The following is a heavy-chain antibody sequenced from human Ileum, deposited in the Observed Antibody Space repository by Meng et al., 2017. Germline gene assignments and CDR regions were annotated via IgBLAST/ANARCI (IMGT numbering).Heavy chain of an antibody. V-gene: IGHV4-59*01. CDR2: INYSGTT. CDR1: TDSISSDS. J-gene: IGHJ4*02. D-gene: IGHD5-24*01. CDR3: ARQTRKDGYNYMFDY. Sequence: GSLRLSCTVSTDSISSDSWSWFRLPPGKGLEWIGYINYSGTTKYSASLQSRVTMSVDTSKNQFSLRLSSVTAADTAVYYCARQTRKDGYNYMFDYWGQGTLVTVSS.